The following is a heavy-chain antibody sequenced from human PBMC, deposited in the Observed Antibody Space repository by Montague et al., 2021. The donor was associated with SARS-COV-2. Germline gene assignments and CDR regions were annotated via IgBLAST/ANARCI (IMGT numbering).Heavy chain of an antibody. CDR2: INSDGSST. D-gene: IGHD3-3*01. J-gene: IGHJ6*02. V-gene: IGHV3-74*01. Sequence: SLRLSCAASGFTFRSYWMHWVRQAPGKGLVWASRINSDGSSTGYADSVKGRFTISRDNAKNTLYLQMNSLRAEDTAVYYCARSIGDFWSGYEDYYSAMGVWGQGTTVTVSS. CDR1: GFTFRSYW. CDR3: ARSIGDFWSGYEDYYSAMGV.